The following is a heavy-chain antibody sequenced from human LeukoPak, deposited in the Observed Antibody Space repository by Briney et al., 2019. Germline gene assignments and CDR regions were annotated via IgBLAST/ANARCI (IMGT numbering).Heavy chain of an antibody. CDR3: AKEKDSRGYFDY. V-gene: IGHV3-23*01. CDR1: GFTFSSYA. Sequence: PGGSLRLSCAASGFTFSSYAMSWVRQAPGKGLEWVSAISGSGGSTYYADSVKGRFTISRDNFKNTLYLQMNGLRAEDTAVYYCAKEKDSRGYFDYWGQGTLVTVSS. D-gene: IGHD4-11*01. J-gene: IGHJ4*02. CDR2: ISGSGGST.